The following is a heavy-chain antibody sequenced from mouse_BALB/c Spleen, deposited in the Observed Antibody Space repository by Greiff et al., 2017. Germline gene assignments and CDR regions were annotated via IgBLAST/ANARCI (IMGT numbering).Heavy chain of an antibody. Sequence: VQLQQSGAELVRPGVSVKISCKGSGYTFTDYAMHWVKQSHAKSLEWIGVISTYYGDASYNQKFKGKATMTVDKSSSTAYMELARLTSEDSAIYYCARFSYGNYYFDYWGQGTTLTVSS. D-gene: IGHD2-1*01. CDR1: GYTFTDYA. CDR2: ISTYYGDA. J-gene: IGHJ2*01. V-gene: IGHV1S137*01. CDR3: ARFSYGNYYFDY.